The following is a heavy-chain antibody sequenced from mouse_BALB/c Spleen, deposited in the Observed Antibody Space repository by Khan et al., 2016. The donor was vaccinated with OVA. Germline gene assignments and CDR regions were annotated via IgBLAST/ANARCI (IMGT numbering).Heavy chain of an antibody. CDR3: ATSYFYGYYFDY. CDR1: GFTFTSYG. V-gene: IGHV5-17*02. CDR2: ISSDSNTI. J-gene: IGHJ2*01. D-gene: IGHD1-1*01. Sequence: EVELVESGGGLVQSGGSRKLSCAASGFTFTSYGMHWIRQAPEKGLEWVAYISSDSNTIYYADTVKGRFTISRDNPKNTLFLQMTSLMSEDTAMYYCATSYFYGYYFDYWGPGTTLTVS.